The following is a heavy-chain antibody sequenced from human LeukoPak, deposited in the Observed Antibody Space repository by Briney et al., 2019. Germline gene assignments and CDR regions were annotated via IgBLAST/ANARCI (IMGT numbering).Heavy chain of an antibody. D-gene: IGHD3-22*01. V-gene: IGHV3-48*04. Sequence: GGSLRLSCAASGFTFSTHTMNWVRQAPGKGLEWVSYISGSSSNIYYAESVKGRFTISRDNAKNSLYLQMNSLRAEDTAVYYCARDADPYYYDSSGYYNDYWGQGTLVTVSS. J-gene: IGHJ4*02. CDR1: GFTFSTHT. CDR3: ARDADPYYYDSSGYYNDY. CDR2: ISGSSSNI.